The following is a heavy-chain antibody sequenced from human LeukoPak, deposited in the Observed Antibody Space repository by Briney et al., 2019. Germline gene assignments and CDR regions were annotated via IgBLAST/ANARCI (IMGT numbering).Heavy chain of an antibody. J-gene: IGHJ3*02. V-gene: IGHV4-59*01. CDR2: IYYSGRT. D-gene: IGHD1-26*01. CDR1: GGSISSYY. Sequence: SETLCLTCAVSGGSISSYYRSWVRQPPGKGLEWVGYIYYSGRTKYNPSLTSRVTISVDTSKNQFSLKLSSVAAADTAVYYCARYDSGSPNDAFDIWGQGTMVTVSS. CDR3: ARYDSGSPNDAFDI.